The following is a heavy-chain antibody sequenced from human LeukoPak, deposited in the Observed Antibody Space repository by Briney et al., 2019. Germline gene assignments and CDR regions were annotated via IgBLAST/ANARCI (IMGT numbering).Heavy chain of an antibody. Sequence: GGSLRLSCAASGFTFSSYWMHWVRQAPGKGLVWVSRINSDGSSTSYADSVKGRFTISRDNAKNTLYLQMNSLRAEDTAVYYCAREMYSSSWCDCNFDYWGQGTLVTVSS. J-gene: IGHJ4*02. V-gene: IGHV3-74*01. CDR1: GFTFSSYW. CDR2: INSDGSST. CDR3: AREMYSSSWCDCNFDY. D-gene: IGHD6-13*01.